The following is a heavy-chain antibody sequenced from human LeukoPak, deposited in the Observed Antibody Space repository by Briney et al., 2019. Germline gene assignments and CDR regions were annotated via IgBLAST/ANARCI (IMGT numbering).Heavy chain of an antibody. Sequence: SETLSLTCTVSGGSISSYYWSWIRQPPGKGLEWIGYIYYSGSTDYNPSLKSRVTISVETSKNQFSLNLSSVTAADTAVYYCARVLRGGLEYFDYWGQGTLVTVSS. CDR2: IYYSGST. CDR3: ARVLRGGLEYFDY. J-gene: IGHJ4*02. V-gene: IGHV4-59*12. CDR1: GGSISSYY.